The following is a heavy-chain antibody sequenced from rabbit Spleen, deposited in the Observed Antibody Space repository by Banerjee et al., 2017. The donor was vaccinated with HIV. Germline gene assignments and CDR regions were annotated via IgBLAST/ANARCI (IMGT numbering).Heavy chain of an antibody. D-gene: IGHD4-1*01. CDR2: IDPVFGIT. CDR1: GFDFSSYG. CDR3: VREVAAKFNL. J-gene: IGHJ4*01. V-gene: IGHV1S47*01. Sequence: QEQLVESGGGLVQPGGSLKLSCKASGFDFSSYGVSWVRQAPGKGLEWIGYIDPVFGITYFANWVNGRFTISSHNAQNTLFLHLNSLTAAYTATYFCVREVAAKFNLWGQGTLVTVS.